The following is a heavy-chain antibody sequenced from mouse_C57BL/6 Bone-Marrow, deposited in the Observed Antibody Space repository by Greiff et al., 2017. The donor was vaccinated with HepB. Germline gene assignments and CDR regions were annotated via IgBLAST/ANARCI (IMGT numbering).Heavy chain of an antibody. J-gene: IGHJ4*01. CDR3: ARDYVPYTMDY. CDR2: INYDGSST. CDR1: GFTFSDYY. Sequence: EVKVVESEGGLVQPGSSMKLSCTASGFTFSDYYMAWVRQVPEKGLEWVANINYDGSSTYYLDSLKSRFFIPRGNAKNILYLQMSSLKSEDTDTYYCARDYVPYTMDYWGQGTSVTVSS. D-gene: IGHD2-12*01. V-gene: IGHV5-16*01.